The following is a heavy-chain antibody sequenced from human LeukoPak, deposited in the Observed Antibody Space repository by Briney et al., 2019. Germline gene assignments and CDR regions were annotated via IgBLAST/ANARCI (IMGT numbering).Heavy chain of an antibody. CDR1: GFTFSSYS. J-gene: IGHJ4*02. D-gene: IGHD3-9*01. V-gene: IGHV3-21*01. CDR3: ARGYYDSLTGYLDY. CDR2: ISSSSSYI. Sequence: GGSLRLSCAASGFTFSSYSMNWVRQAPGKGLEWVSSISSSSSYIYYADPVKGRFTISRDNAKNSLYLQMNSLRAEDTAVYYCARGYYDSLTGYLDYWGQGTLVTVSS.